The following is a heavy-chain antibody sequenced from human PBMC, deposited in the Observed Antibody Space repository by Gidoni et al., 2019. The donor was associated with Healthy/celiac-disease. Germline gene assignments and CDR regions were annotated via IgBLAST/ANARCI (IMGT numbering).Heavy chain of an antibody. Sequence: QVQLQESGPGLVKPSETLSLTCTVSGGSISSYYWSWIRQPPGKGLEWIGYISYSGSTNYNPSLKSRVTISVDTSKNQFSLKLSSVTAADTAVYYCARGVDGYTQDYWGQGTLVTVSS. CDR2: ISYSGST. J-gene: IGHJ4*02. D-gene: IGHD5-12*01. CDR3: ARGVDGYTQDY. V-gene: IGHV4-59*01. CDR1: GGSISSYY.